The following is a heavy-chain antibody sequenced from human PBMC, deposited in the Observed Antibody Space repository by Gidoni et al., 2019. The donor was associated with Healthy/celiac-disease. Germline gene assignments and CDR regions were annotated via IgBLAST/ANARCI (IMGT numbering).Heavy chain of an antibody. D-gene: IGHD4-17*01. Sequence: QVQLVESGGGVVQPGRSLRLSCAASGFTFSSYGLHWVRPGAGKGMGWVAVILYDGSNKYYADSVKGLFTLSRDNSKNTLYLQMNSLRAEDTAVYYCARDRGDYDDYWGQGTLVTVSS. CDR2: ILYDGSNK. V-gene: IGHV3-33*01. J-gene: IGHJ4*02. CDR1: GFTFSSYG. CDR3: ARDRGDYDDY.